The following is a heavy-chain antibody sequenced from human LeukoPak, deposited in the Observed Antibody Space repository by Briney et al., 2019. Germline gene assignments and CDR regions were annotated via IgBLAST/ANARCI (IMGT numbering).Heavy chain of an antibody. CDR1: GGSISSYY. CDR2: IYYSGST. Sequence: SETLSLTCTVSGGSISSYYWSWIRQPPRKGLEWIGYIYYSGSTNYNPSLKSRVTISVDTSKNQFSLKLSSVTAADTAVYYCARVIRSLAIARPFYYYYYMDVWGKGTTVTVSS. J-gene: IGHJ6*03. D-gene: IGHD6-6*01. V-gene: IGHV4-59*01. CDR3: ARVIRSLAIARPFYYYYYMDV.